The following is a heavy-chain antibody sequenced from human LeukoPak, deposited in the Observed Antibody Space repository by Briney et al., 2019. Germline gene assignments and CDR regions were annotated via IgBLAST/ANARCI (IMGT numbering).Heavy chain of an antibody. J-gene: IGHJ2*01. Sequence: GGSLRLSCAASGFTVSTNYMNWVRQAPGKGLQWVSILYSGSDTYYADSVKGRFTISRDSSKNILSLQMNNLRAEDTAVYYCARVGDHFHWYLDLWGRGTLVTVSS. D-gene: IGHD3-10*01. CDR2: LYSGSDT. CDR3: ARVGDHFHWYLDL. CDR1: GFTVSTNY. V-gene: IGHV3-53*01.